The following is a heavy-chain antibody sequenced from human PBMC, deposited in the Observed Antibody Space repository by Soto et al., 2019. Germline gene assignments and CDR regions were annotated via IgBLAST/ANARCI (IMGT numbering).Heavy chain of an antibody. CDR1: GGSISSGGYY. Sequence: SETLSLTCTVSGGSISSGGYYWSWIRQHPGKGLEWIGYIYYSGSTYYNPSLKSRVTISVDTSKNQFSLKLSSVTAADTAVYYCARVDYGSGSSFQDVWGQGTTVTVSS. J-gene: IGHJ6*02. CDR3: ARVDYGSGSSFQDV. D-gene: IGHD3-10*01. CDR2: IYYSGST. V-gene: IGHV4-31*03.